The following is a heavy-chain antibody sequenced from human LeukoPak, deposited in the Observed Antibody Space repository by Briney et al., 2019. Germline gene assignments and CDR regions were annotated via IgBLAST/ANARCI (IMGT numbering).Heavy chain of an antibody. CDR3: AKGSTVPD. D-gene: IGHD1-26*01. J-gene: IGHJ4*02. CDR1: GFEFGTFG. V-gene: IGHV3-30*02. CDR2: IRSDGSEG. Sequence: GGALRLSCAASGFEFGTFGMHWVRQPPGKGLTWVAFIRSDGSEGFYADSVKGRFTVSRNNRNDTVFLQLTKVTTADTGVYYCAKGSTVPDWGQGTLVTVSS.